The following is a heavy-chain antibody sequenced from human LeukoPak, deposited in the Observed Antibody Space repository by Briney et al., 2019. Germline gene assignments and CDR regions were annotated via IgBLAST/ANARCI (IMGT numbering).Heavy chain of an antibody. CDR1: GFTFSSYW. J-gene: IGHJ4*02. D-gene: IGHD3-3*01. CDR2: IKQDGSEK. CDR3: ARGRDYYDLWAFDY. Sequence: PGGSLRLSCAASGFTFSSYWMSWVRHAPGKGLEWVANIKQDGSEKYYVDSVKGRFTISRDNAKNSLYLQMNSLRAEDTAVYYCARGRDYYDLWAFDYWGQGTLVTVSS. V-gene: IGHV3-7*01.